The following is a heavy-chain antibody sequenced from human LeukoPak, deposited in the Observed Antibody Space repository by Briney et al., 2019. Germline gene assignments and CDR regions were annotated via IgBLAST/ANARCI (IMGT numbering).Heavy chain of an antibody. CDR3: ARVRCSGGSCPNWFDP. CDR1: GYTFTSYG. Sequence: ASVKVFCKASGYTFTSYGISWVRQAPGQRFEGLGWISAYNGNTNYAQKVQGRVNMTTDTSTSTAYMELRSLRSDDTAVYYCARVRCSGGSCPNWFDPWGQGTLVTVSS. V-gene: IGHV1-18*01. D-gene: IGHD2-15*01. J-gene: IGHJ5*02. CDR2: ISAYNGNT.